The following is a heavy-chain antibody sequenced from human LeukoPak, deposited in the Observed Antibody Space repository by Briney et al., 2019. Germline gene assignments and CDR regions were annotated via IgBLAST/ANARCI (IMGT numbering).Heavy chain of an antibody. D-gene: IGHD2-2*01. V-gene: IGHV1-8*03. CDR3: ARGRPAAVRGFFDY. Sequence: ASVKVSCKASGYTFTSYDINWVRQATGQGLEWMGWMNPNSGNTGYAQKFQGRVTITRNTSISTAYMELSSLRSEDTAVYYCARGRPAAVRGFFDYWGQGTLVTVSS. CDR1: GYTFTSYD. CDR2: MNPNSGNT. J-gene: IGHJ4*02.